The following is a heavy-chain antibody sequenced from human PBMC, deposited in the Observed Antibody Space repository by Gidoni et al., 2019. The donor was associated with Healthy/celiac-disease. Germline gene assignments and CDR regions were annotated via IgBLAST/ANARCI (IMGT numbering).Heavy chain of an antibody. CDR1: GFTVSSHY. D-gene: IGHD4-17*01. J-gene: IGHJ6*02. CDR3: AREARDYGDYGALDYYGMDV. Sequence: EVQLVESGGGLIQPGGSLRLSCAASGFTVSSHYMSWVRQAPGKGREWVSVIYSGGSTYYADSVKGRFTISRDNSKNTLYLQMNSLRAEDTAVYYCAREARDYGDYGALDYYGMDVWGQGTTVTVSS. V-gene: IGHV3-53*01. CDR2: IYSGGST.